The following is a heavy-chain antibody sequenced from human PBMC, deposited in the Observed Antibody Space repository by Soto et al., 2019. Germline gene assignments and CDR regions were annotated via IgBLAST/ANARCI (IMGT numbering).Heavy chain of an antibody. D-gene: IGHD3-3*01. Sequence: SETLSLTCTVSGGSISSYYWSWIRQPPGKGLEWIGYIYYSGSTNYNPSLKSRVTISVDTSKNQFSLKLSSVTAADTAVYYCARAGFLEWLLTFDPWGQGTLVTVSS. V-gene: IGHV4-59*01. CDR2: IYYSGST. CDR3: ARAGFLEWLLTFDP. CDR1: GGSISSYY. J-gene: IGHJ5*02.